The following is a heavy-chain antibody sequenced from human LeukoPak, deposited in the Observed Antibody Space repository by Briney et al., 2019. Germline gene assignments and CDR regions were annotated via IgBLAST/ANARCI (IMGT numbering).Heavy chain of an antibody. V-gene: IGHV4-61*08. Sequence: SETLSLTCTVSGGSISSGGYYWSWIRQPPGKGLEWIGYIYYSGSTNYNPSLKSRVTISVDTSKNQFSLKLSSVTAADTAVYYCARRGYYYDSSGYFDYWGQGTLVTVSS. CDR1: GGSISSGGYY. D-gene: IGHD3-22*01. CDR3: ARRGYYYDSSGYFDY. J-gene: IGHJ4*02. CDR2: IYYSGST.